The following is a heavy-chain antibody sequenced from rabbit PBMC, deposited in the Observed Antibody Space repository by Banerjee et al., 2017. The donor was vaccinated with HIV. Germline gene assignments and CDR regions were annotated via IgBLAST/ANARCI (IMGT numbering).Heavy chain of an antibody. CDR1: GFSFSSGYD. J-gene: IGHJ4*01. Sequence: QSLEESGGDLVKPGASLTLTCKASGFSFSSGYDMCWVRQAPGKGLEWIACIDTGSSGRTYYASWAKGRFTISKTSSTVELKMTSLTAADTATYFCARGGGGDGVGYNLWGPGPSSPS. CDR3: ARGGGGDGVGYNL. D-gene: IGHD2-1*01. CDR2: IDTGSSGRT. V-gene: IGHV1S40*01.